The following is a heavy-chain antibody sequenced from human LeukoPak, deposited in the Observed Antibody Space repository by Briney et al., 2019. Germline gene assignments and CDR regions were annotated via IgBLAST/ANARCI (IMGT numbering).Heavy chain of an antibody. CDR1: GFTFSSYG. D-gene: IGHD2-2*01. V-gene: IGHV3-33*01. J-gene: IGHJ4*02. Sequence: GGSLRLSCAASGFTFSSYGMHWVRQAPGKGLEWVAVIWYDGSNKYYADSVKGRFTISRDNSKNTLYLQMNSLRAEDTAVYYCARDGAPLGYCSSTSCYYPQPIDYWGQGTLVTVSS. CDR3: ARDGAPLGYCSSTSCYYPQPIDY. CDR2: IWYDGSNK.